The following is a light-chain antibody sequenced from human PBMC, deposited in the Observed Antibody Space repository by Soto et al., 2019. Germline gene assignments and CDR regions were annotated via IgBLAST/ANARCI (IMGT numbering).Light chain of an antibody. CDR1: QNINKW. J-gene: IGKJ1*01. Sequence: DIQMTQSPSTLSSSVGDRVTLTCRASQNINKWLAWYKQKPGQAPKVLIYKAFTLESGVPSRFRGSGSGSGYTLTITSLKPDDVATYYCQQYDTYSWTFGQGTKVDIK. CDR3: QQYDTYSWT. CDR2: KAF. V-gene: IGKV1-5*03.